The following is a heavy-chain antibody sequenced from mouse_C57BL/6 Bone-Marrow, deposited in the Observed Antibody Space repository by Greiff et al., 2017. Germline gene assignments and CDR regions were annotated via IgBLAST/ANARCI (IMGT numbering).Heavy chain of an antibody. CDR2: ISSGGDYI. Sequence: EVKLEESGEGLVKPGGSLKLSCAASGFTFSSYAMSWVRQTPEKRLEWVAYISSGGDYIYYADTVKGRFTISRDNARNTLYLQMSSLKSEDTAMYYCTRGYGINAMDYWGQGTSGTVSS. J-gene: IGHJ4*01. CDR1: GFTFSSYA. CDR3: TRGYGINAMDY. V-gene: IGHV5-9-1*02. D-gene: IGHD2-10*02.